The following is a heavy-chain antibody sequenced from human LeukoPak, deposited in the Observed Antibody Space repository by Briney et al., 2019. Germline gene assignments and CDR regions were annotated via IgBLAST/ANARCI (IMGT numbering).Heavy chain of an antibody. V-gene: IGHV1-69*13. J-gene: IGHJ6*02. CDR3: ASRGAVVIPSRNYYGMDV. Sequence: GASVKVPCKASGGTFSSYAISWVRQAPGQGLEWMGGIIPIFGTANYAQKFQGRVTITADESTSTAYMELSSLRSEDTAVYYCASRGAVVIPSRNYYGMDVWGQGTTVTVSS. CDR2: IIPIFGTA. D-gene: IGHD3-22*01. CDR1: GGTFSSYA.